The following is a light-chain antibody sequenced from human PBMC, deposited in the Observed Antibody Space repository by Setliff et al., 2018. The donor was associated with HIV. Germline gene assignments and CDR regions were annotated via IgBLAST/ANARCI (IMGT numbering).Light chain of an antibody. CDR3: SSYTSRRTPV. CDR1: SSDIGAYNY. Sequence: QSVLTQSASVSESLGQSITISCSGTSSDIGAYNYVSWYQQHPVKAPRLIIYDVSNRPSGVSNRFSGSKSGNTASLTISGLQAEDEADYYCSSYTSRRTPVFGTGTKVTVL. CDR2: DVS. J-gene: IGLJ1*01. V-gene: IGLV2-14*03.